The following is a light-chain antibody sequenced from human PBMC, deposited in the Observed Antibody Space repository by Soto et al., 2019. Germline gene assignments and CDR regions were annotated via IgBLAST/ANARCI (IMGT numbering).Light chain of an antibody. CDR3: SSYAGSNNFPVL. CDR2: EVS. Sequence: QSALTQPPSASRSPGQSVTISCTGTSSDVGGYNFVSWYQQHPGKAPKLMIYEVSKRPSGVPYRFSGSKSGNTASLTVSGLQAEDEADYYCSSYAGSNNFPVLFGGGTKVTVL. CDR1: SSDVGGYNF. J-gene: IGLJ2*01. V-gene: IGLV2-8*02.